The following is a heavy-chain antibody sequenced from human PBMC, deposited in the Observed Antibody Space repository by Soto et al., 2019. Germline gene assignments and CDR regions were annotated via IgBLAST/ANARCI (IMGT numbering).Heavy chain of an antibody. CDR3: ARGITGTLFDY. CDR1: GGSISSYY. Sequence: SETLSLTCTVSGGSISSYYWSWIRQPPGKGLEWIGYIYYSGSTNYNPSLKSRVTISVDTSKNQFSLKLSSVTAADTAVYYCARGITGTLFDYWDQGTLVTVSS. CDR2: IYYSGST. J-gene: IGHJ4*02. V-gene: IGHV4-59*01. D-gene: IGHD1-20*01.